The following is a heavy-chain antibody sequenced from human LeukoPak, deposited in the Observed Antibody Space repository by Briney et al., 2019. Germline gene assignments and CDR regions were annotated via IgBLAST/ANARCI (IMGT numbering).Heavy chain of an antibody. CDR3: ARAPTYYDFWSGYYTEYFDY. CDR2: IIPIFGTA. D-gene: IGHD3-3*01. Sequence: ASVKVSCKASGGTFSSYAISWVRQAPGQGLEWMGGIIPIFGTANYAQKFQGRVTITTDESTSTAYMELSSLRSEDTAVYYCARAPTYYDFWSGYYTEYFDYWGQGTLVTVSS. J-gene: IGHJ4*02. CDR1: GGTFSSYA. V-gene: IGHV1-69*05.